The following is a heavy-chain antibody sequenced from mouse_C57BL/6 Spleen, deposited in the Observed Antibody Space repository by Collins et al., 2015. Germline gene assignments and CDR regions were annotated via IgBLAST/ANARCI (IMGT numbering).Heavy chain of an antibody. J-gene: IGHJ1*03. Sequence: QVQLQQPGAELVKPGASVKLSCKASGYTFTSYWMHWVKQRPGRGLEWIGRIDPNSGGTKYNENFKSKAALTVDKPSSTAYMQLNSLTSEDSAVYYCTKGDYYVDWYFDVWGTGTTVTVSS. CDR3: TKGDYYVDWYFDV. D-gene: IGHD1-1*01. CDR1: GYTFTSYW. V-gene: IGHV1-72*01. CDR2: IDPNSGGT.